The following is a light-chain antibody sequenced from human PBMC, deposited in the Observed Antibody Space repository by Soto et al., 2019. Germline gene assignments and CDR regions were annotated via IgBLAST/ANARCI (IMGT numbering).Light chain of an antibody. J-gene: IGKJ1*01. CDR1: QRMTNNF. CDR2: GAS. CDR3: QQYNGYSRT. Sequence: EIVLTQSPDTLSLSPGERVTLSCRASQRMTNNFLAWFQQKPGLAPRLLIHGASTRASGVPDRFTGGGSGTDFVLTISRVEPEDFAVYYCQQYNGYSRTFGQGTKVEIK. V-gene: IGKV3-20*01.